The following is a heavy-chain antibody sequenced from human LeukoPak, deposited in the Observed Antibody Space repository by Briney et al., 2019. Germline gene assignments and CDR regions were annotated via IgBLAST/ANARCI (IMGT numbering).Heavy chain of an antibody. D-gene: IGHD4-17*01. J-gene: IGHJ6*03. Sequence: SETLSLTCTVSGGSISSSSYYWGWIRQPPGKGLEWIGSIYYSGSTYYNPSLKSRVTISVDTSKNQFSLKLSSVTAADTAVYYCARGTTVTTFYYYYYYYMDVWGKGTTVTVSS. V-gene: IGHV4-39*07. CDR3: ARGTTVTTFYYYYYYYMDV. CDR1: GGSISSSSYY. CDR2: IYYSGST.